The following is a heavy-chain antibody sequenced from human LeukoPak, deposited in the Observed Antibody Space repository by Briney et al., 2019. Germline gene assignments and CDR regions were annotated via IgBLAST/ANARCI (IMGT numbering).Heavy chain of an antibody. CDR3: AKGTLGSCNGATCYPLDY. D-gene: IGHD2-15*01. CDR1: GNYW. V-gene: IGHV3-74*01. Sequence: GGSLRLSCAASGNYWMHWVRQAPGKGLVWVSHINSDGSWTSYADSVKGRFTISRDNSKNMLNLQMNSLRAEDTAVYYCAKGTLGSCNGATCYPLDYWGQGTLVTVSS. CDR2: INSDGSWT. J-gene: IGHJ4*02.